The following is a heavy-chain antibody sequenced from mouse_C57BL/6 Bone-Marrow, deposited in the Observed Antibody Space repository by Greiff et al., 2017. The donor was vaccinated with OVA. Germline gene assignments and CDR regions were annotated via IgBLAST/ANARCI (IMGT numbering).Heavy chain of an antibody. CDR1: GYTFTSYW. D-gene: IGHD1-1*01. CDR2: IDPSDSYT. V-gene: IGHV1-59*01. Sequence: QVQLQQPGAELVRPGTSVKLSCKASGYTFTSYWMHWVKQRPGQGLEWIGVIDPSDSYTNYNQKFKGKATFTVDTSSSTAYMQLSSLTSEDSAVYYCAHYYGSSPFAYWGQGTLVTVSA. CDR3: AHYYGSSPFAY. J-gene: IGHJ3*01.